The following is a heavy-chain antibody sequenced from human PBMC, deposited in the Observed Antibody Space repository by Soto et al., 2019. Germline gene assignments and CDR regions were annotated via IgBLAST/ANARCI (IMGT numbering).Heavy chain of an antibody. V-gene: IGHV4-34*01. CDR1: GGSFSGYY. Sequence: SETLSLTCAVYGGSFSGYYWSWIRQPPGKGLEWIGEINHSGSTNYNPSLKSRVTITVDTSKHQFSLTLSSLTAADTAVYYCARLRDGYVGYWGQGTLVTVSS. CDR2: INHSGST. J-gene: IGHJ4*02. D-gene: IGHD5-12*01. CDR3: ARLRDGYVGY.